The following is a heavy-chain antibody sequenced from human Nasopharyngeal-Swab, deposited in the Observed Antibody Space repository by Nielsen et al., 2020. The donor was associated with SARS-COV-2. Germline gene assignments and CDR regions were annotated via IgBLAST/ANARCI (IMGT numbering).Heavy chain of an antibody. CDR1: GFNFSSYV. V-gene: IGHV3-23*01. J-gene: IGHJ4*02. Sequence: GESLKISCAVSGFNFSSYVMSWVRPAPGKGVEWVSSIVESGGSTYYADSVKGRFTVSRVNSKNTLYLQMNSLRAEDTAVYYCAKDKVDCSDPAYLDYWGQGTLVTVSS. D-gene: IGHD4-17*01. CDR2: IVESGGST. CDR3: AKDKVDCSDPAYLDY.